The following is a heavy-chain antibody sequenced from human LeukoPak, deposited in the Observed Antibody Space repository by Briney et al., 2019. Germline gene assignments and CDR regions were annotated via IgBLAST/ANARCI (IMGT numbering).Heavy chain of an antibody. D-gene: IGHD3-10*01. CDR1: GYTFSRYG. J-gene: IGHJ5*02. Sequence: ASVKVSCKASGYTFSRYGISWVRQAPGQGLEWMGWISAYNGDTNYAQKLQGRVTMTTDTSTSTAYMELRSLRSDDTAVYYCAKDRGSGSYYWGSWFDPWGQGTLVTVSS. V-gene: IGHV1-18*01. CDR2: ISAYNGDT. CDR3: AKDRGSGSYYWGSWFDP.